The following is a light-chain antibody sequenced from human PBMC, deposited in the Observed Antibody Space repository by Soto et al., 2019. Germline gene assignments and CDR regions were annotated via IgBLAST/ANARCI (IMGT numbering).Light chain of an antibody. CDR3: QKYHSAPFT. V-gene: IGKV1-27*01. CDR1: QDIVNY. CDR2: AES. J-gene: IGKJ3*01. Sequence: DIQMTQSPSSLSASVGDRVTITCRASQDIVNYLAWYQQKPGKVPKLLIYAESTLQSGVPSRFSGSASETDFTLTIRSLQPEDVATYYCQKYHSAPFTFGPGTQVDIK.